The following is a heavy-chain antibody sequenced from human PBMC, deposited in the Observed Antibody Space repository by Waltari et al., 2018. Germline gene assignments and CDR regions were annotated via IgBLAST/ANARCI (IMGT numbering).Heavy chain of an antibody. J-gene: IGHJ3*02. Sequence: QVQLVQSGAEVKKPGASVKVSCKASGYTFTGYYMHWVRQAPGQEIEWMGWINPNSGGTNYAKKFQGRVTMTRDTSISTAYMELSRLRSDDTAVYYCARSPPIYDILTGYYKGAFDIWGQGTMVTVSS. D-gene: IGHD3-9*01. CDR2: INPNSGGT. CDR3: ARSPPIYDILTGYYKGAFDI. CDR1: GYTFTGYY. V-gene: IGHV1-2*02.